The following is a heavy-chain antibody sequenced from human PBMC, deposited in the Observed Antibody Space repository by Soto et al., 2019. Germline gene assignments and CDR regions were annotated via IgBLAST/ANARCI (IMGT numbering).Heavy chain of an antibody. V-gene: IGHV3-33*01. Sequence: QVQLVESGGGVVQPGRSLRLSCAASGFTFSSDGMHWVRQAPGKGLEWVAVIWYDGSNKYYADYVKGRFTISRDNSKNTLYLQMNSLRAEDTAVYYCARELLVATGVNDYWGQGTLVTVSS. CDR1: GFTFSSDG. CDR2: IWYDGSNK. D-gene: IGHD5-12*01. J-gene: IGHJ4*02. CDR3: ARELLVATGVNDY.